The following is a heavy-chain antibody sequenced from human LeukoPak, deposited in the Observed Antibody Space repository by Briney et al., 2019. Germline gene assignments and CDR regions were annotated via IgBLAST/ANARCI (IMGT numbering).Heavy chain of an antibody. Sequence: SEALSLTCTVSGGSVSSGSYYWSWIRQPPGKGLEWIGYIYYSGSTNYNPSLKSRVTISVDTSKNQFSLKLSSVTAADTAVYYCARAASGGGFDYWGQGTLVTVSS. CDR1: GGSVSSGSYY. J-gene: IGHJ4*02. V-gene: IGHV4-61*01. D-gene: IGHD2-15*01. CDR3: ARAASGGGFDY. CDR2: IYYSGST.